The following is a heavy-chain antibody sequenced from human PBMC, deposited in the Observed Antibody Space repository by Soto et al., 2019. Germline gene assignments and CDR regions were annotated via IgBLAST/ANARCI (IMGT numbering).Heavy chain of an antibody. V-gene: IGHV3-48*02. Sequence: EVQLVQSGGGLVQPGGSLRLSCAASGFTFSDYNMIWVRQAPGKGLQWVSYIDIFSATIYYADSVRGRFTISRDNAKNSLYLQTNSLRDEDTAVYYCARDGVAEIDYWGQGTLVTVSS. D-gene: IGHD2-15*01. CDR2: IDIFSATI. CDR3: ARDGVAEIDY. CDR1: GFTFSDYN. J-gene: IGHJ4*02.